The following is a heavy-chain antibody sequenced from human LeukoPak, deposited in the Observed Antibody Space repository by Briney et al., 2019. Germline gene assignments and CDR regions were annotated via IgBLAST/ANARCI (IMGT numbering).Heavy chain of an antibody. CDR1: GGTFSSSA. CDR3: ARARFPYYRLSGSDYYYMDV. V-gene: IGHV1-69*06. CDR2: IIPIFGTT. D-gene: IGHD3-10*01. J-gene: IGHJ6*03. Sequence: ASVKVSCKASGGTFSSSAFSWVRQAPGQGPEWMGGIIPIFGTTNYAQKFQGRVRITADKSTTTAYMELSSLRSEDTAVYYCARARFPYYRLSGSDYYYMDVWGKGTTVTVSS.